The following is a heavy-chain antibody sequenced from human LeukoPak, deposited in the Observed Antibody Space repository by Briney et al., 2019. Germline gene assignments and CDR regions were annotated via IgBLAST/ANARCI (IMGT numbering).Heavy chain of an antibody. Sequence: PSETLCLTCAVYGGSFSGYYWSWIRQPPGKGLEWIGEINHSGSTNYNPSLKSRVIISVDTSKNQFSLKLSSVTAADTAVYYCAADYYDSSGYYPWGQGTLVTVSS. V-gene: IGHV4-34*01. J-gene: IGHJ5*02. CDR3: AADYYDSSGYYP. CDR2: INHSGST. D-gene: IGHD3-22*01. CDR1: GGSFSGYY.